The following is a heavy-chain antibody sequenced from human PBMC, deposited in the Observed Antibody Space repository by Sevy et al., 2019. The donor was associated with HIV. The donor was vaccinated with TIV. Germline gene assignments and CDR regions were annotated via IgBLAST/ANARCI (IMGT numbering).Heavy chain of an antibody. Sequence: GGSLRLSCTGSGFTFGDYAMSWVRQAPGKGLEWVAFLKHKAYGGTVDYAASVKGRFSISRAGSKSIAHLQMNDLKTEDTAIYYCTRYKGAQSIFDYWGQGALVTVSS. V-gene: IGHV3-49*04. CDR3: TRYKGAQSIFDY. CDR1: GFTFGDYA. D-gene: IGHD2-2*02. CDR2: LKHKAYGGTV. J-gene: IGHJ4*02.